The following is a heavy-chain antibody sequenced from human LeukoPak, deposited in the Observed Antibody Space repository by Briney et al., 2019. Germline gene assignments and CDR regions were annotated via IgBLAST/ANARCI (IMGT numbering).Heavy chain of an antibody. CDR3: TKIGHSYADDFDY. CDR2: INSDGSST. D-gene: IGHD5-18*01. J-gene: IGHJ4*02. V-gene: IGHV3-74*01. CDR1: GFTFSSEW. Sequence: GGSLRLSCAASGFTFSSEWMHWVRQAPGKGLVWVSRINSDGSSTSYADSVKGRFTISRGNAKNTLHLQMNSLRAEDTAVYYCTKIGHSYADDFDYWGQGTLVTVSS.